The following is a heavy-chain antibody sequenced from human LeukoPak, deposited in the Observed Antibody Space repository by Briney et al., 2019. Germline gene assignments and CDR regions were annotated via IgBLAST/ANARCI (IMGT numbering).Heavy chain of an antibody. V-gene: IGHV5-51*01. Sequence: GESLKISCKGSGYSFTSYWIGWVRQMPGKGLEWMGIIYPGDSDTRYSPSFQGQVTISADKSISTAYLQWSSLKASDTAMYYCARRYYDFWSGPPSSAFDIWGQGTMVTVSS. CDR2: IYPGDSDT. CDR1: GYSFTSYW. J-gene: IGHJ3*02. D-gene: IGHD3-3*01. CDR3: ARRYYDFWSGPPSSAFDI.